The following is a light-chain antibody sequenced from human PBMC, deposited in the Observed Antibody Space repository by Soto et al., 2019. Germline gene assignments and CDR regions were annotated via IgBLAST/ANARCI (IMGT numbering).Light chain of an antibody. V-gene: IGLV2-14*01. Sequence: QSALTQPASVSVSPGQSITISCTGTSRDVGGYNYVSWDQQHPGKAPKLMIYEVSNRPSGVSNRFSGSKSGNTASLTISGIQAEDEADYYCSSYTSSSLVVFGGGTKLTVL. J-gene: IGLJ2*01. CDR3: SSYTSSSLVV. CDR1: SRDVGGYNY. CDR2: EVS.